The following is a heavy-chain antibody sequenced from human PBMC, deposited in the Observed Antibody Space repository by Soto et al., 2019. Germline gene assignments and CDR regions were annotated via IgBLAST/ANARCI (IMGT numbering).Heavy chain of an antibody. J-gene: IGHJ4*02. CDR3: AKDYQGYFDWLSNFDY. D-gene: IGHD3-9*01. CDR1: GFTFSSYA. Sequence: PGGSLRLSCAASGFTFSSYAMSWVRQAPGKGLKWVSAISGSGGSTYYADSVKGRFTISRDNSKNTLYLQMNSLRAEDTALFYCAKDYQGYFDWLSNFDYWGQGTLVTVSS. V-gene: IGHV3-23*01. CDR2: ISGSGGST.